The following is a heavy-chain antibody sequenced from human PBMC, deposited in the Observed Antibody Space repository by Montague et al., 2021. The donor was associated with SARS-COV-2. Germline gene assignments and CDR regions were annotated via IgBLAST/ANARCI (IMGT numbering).Heavy chain of an antibody. CDR1: GGSFSTYS. V-gene: IGHV4-34*01. J-gene: IGHJ6*03. Sequence: SETLSLTCAVHGGSFSTYSWNWIRQPPGQGLEWIGEIHHGGSTNYNPSLKSRVTISADTSKNQFSLKLTSVAAADTAVYYCARLGDGRVPSPILGVGPYYNYYYMDVWGKGTTVTVSS. D-gene: IGHD3-10*01. CDR3: ARLGDGRVPSPILGVGPYYNYYYMDV. CDR2: IHHGGST.